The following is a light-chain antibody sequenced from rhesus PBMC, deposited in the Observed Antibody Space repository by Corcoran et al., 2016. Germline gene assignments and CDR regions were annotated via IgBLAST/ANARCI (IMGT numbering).Light chain of an antibody. Sequence: DIQMTQSPSSLSASVGDTVTITCRASQGISSYLNWFQQKPGKAPKLLFYSASSLESGVPSRFSGRGSGTEITLTISSLQPEDFAAYYCLQHNSYPFTFGPGTKLDIK. CDR1: QGISSY. CDR2: SAS. CDR3: LQHNSYPFT. V-gene: IGKV1-28*01. J-gene: IGKJ3*01.